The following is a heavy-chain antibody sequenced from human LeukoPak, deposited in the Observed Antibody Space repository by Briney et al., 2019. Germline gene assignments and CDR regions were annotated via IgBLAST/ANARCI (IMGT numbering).Heavy chain of an antibody. D-gene: IGHD6-13*01. CDR2: TSDDGKKK. J-gene: IGHJ5*02. CDR3: ARAAAETGAFRDNWFDP. Sequence: GGSLRLSCVVSGFTFSSYHMNWVRQAPGKGLEWVAVTSDDGKKKIYADSVKGRFTISRDNSKNTLYLQMSSLRAEDTALYYCARAAAETGAFRDNWFDPWGQGTLVTVSS. V-gene: IGHV3-30*03. CDR1: GFTFSSYH.